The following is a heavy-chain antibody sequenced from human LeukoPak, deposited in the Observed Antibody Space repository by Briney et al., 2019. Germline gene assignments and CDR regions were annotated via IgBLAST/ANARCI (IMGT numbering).Heavy chain of an antibody. V-gene: IGHV5-51*01. D-gene: IGHD3-10*01. Sequence: GESLKISCKGSGYSFSSYWIAWVRQMPGKGLEWMGIIYPGDSDTTYSPSVQGPVTISADKSINTAYLQWSSLKASDTAIYYCARTNDYGSGNFFAYWGQGTLVTVSS. J-gene: IGHJ4*02. CDR2: IYPGDSDT. CDR3: ARTNDYGSGNFFAY. CDR1: GYSFSSYW.